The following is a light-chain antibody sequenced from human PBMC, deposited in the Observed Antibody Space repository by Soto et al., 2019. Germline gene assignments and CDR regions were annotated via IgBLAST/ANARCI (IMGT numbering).Light chain of an antibody. V-gene: IGKV3-15*01. J-gene: IGKJ2*01. Sequence: EIVMTQSPATLSVSPGERATLSCRASQSISSNLAWYQQKPGQAPRLLIYGASSRATGIPARFSGSGSGTEFTLTISSLQYEDFAVYYCQQYYNWPLYTFGQGTKLEIK. CDR2: GAS. CDR3: QQYYNWPLYT. CDR1: QSISSN.